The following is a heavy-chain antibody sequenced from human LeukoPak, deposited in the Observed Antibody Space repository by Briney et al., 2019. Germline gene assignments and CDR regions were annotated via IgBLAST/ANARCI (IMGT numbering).Heavy chain of an antibody. Sequence: ASVKVSRKASGYTFTGYYMHWVRQAPGQGLEWMGWINLNSGGTNYAQKFQGRVTMTRDTSISTAYMELSRLRSDDTAVYYCARSESEVVAMIVVVYFDYWGQGTLVTVSS. J-gene: IGHJ4*02. CDR1: GYTFTGYY. CDR2: INLNSGGT. V-gene: IGHV1-2*02. D-gene: IGHD3-22*01. CDR3: ARSESEVVAMIVVVYFDY.